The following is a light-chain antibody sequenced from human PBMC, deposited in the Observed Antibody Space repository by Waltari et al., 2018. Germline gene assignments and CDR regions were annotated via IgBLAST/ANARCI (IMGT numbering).Light chain of an antibody. J-gene: IGKJ1*01. Sequence: EIVMTQSPATLSVSPGDRATLSRRASQSVSNNLPWYQQKPGQTPRLLIYGASSSATGIPARFSGSGSGTEFTLTISSLQSEDFAVYYCHQYNRWPRTFGQGTKVEIK. CDR2: GAS. CDR3: HQYNRWPRT. V-gene: IGKV3D-15*01. CDR1: QSVSNN.